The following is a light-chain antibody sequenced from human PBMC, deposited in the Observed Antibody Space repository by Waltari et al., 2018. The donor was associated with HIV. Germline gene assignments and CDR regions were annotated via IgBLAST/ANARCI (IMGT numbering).Light chain of an antibody. V-gene: IGLV3-21*02. CDR3: QVWDSSTDLRV. Sequence: SYVLTQPPSVSVAPGQTARITCGGNNIGRQGVHWYQQKPSQAPVLVVYDDSDRPSGIPERFSGSSSWNTATLTISRVEAGDEADFYCQVWDSSTDLRVFGGGTKLTVL. CDR1: NIGRQG. CDR2: DDS. J-gene: IGLJ2*01.